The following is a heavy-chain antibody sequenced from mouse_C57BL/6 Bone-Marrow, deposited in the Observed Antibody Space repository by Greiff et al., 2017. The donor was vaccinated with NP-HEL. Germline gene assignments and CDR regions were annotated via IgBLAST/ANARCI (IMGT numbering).Heavy chain of an antibody. V-gene: IGHV1-7*01. D-gene: IGHD6-5*01. J-gene: IGHJ4*01. Sequence: QVQLQQSGAELAKPGASVKLSCKASGYTFTSYWMHWVKQRPGQGLEWIGYINPSSGYTKYNPKFKDKATLTADKSSSTAYMQLCSLTYEDSAVYYCARGLCRRGFYAMDYWGQGTSVTVSS. CDR3: ARGLCRRGFYAMDY. CDR2: INPSSGYT. CDR1: GYTFTSYW.